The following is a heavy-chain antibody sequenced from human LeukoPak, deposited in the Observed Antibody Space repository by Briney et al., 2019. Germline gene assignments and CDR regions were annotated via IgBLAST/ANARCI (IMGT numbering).Heavy chain of an antibody. CDR2: TYYRSKWYN. CDR3: ARSNSGTIDY. D-gene: IGHD6-19*01. Sequence: SQTLSLTCALSGDSVSSNSAAWNWIRQSPSRGLEWLGRTYYRSKWYNPYAVSVKSRITINPDTSNNHVSLQLNSVTPEDTAVYYCARSNSGTIDYWGQGTLVTVSS. V-gene: IGHV6-1*01. CDR1: GDSVSSNSAA. J-gene: IGHJ4*02.